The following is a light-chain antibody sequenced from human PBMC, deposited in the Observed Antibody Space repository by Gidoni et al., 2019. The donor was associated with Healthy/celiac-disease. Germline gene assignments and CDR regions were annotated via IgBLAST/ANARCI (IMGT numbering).Light chain of an antibody. CDR3: QQYNSYWT. Sequence: DIQMTHSPSTLSASVGDRVTITCRASQSISSWLAWYQQKPGKAPKLLIYKASSLESGVPSRFSGSGSGTEFTLTISSLQPDDFATYYCQQYNSYWTFGQXTKVEIK. CDR2: KAS. V-gene: IGKV1-5*03. CDR1: QSISSW. J-gene: IGKJ1*01.